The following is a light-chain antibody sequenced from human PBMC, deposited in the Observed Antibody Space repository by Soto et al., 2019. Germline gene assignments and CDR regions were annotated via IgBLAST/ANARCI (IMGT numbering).Light chain of an antibody. J-gene: IGLJ1*01. CDR2: GNS. CDR3: KSYDNSLNVVYG. V-gene: IGLV1-40*01. Sequence: QSVLTQPPSVSGAPGQRVTISCTGGSSNIGAGYDVHWYQQLPGTAPKLLIYGNSNRPSGVPDRFSGYKSGTSASLAISGLQAEDEAEYYCKSYDNSLNVVYGFGSGTKV. CDR1: SSNIGAGYD.